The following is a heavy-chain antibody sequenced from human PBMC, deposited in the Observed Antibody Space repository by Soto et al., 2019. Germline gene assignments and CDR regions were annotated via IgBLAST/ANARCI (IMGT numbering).Heavy chain of an antibody. CDR2: ISSSSSTI. V-gene: IGHV3-48*02. J-gene: IGHJ4*02. Sequence: EVQLVESGGGLVQPGGSLRLSCAASGFTFSSYSMNWVRQAPGKGLEWVSYISSSSSTIYYADSVKGRFTISRDNAKNSLYLQMNSLRDEDTAVYYCARDTDYDYVWGSYRYHPAYYFDYWGQGTLVTVSS. CDR1: GFTFSSYS. D-gene: IGHD3-16*02. CDR3: ARDTDYDYVWGSYRYHPAYYFDY.